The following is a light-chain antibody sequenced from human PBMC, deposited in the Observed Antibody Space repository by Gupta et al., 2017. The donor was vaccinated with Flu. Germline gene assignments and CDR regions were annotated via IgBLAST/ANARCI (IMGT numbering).Light chain of an antibody. Sequence: EIVLTQSPATLSLSPGERATLSCRASQSISRYLAWYQQRPGQAPRLLIYDASNRATGNPARFTGSGSGTDFTLTISSLEPEDFAVYYCQQRTNWPPWTFGQGTKVEIK. CDR1: QSISRY. CDR2: DAS. CDR3: QQRTNWPPWT. J-gene: IGKJ1*01. V-gene: IGKV3-11*01.